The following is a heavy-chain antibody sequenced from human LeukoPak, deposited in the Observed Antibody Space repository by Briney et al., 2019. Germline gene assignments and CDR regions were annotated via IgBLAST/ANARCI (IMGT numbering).Heavy chain of an antibody. CDR1: GGSISSYY. CDR3: ARDRGIVATIADYYYYGMDV. V-gene: IGHV4-59*01. J-gene: IGHJ6*02. CDR2: IYYSGST. Sequence: ASETLSLTCTVSGGSISSYYWSWIRQPPGKGLEWIGYIYYSGSTNYNPSLKSRVTISVDTSKNQFSLKLSSVTAADTAVYYCARDRGIVATIADYYYYGMDVWGQGTTVTVSS. D-gene: IGHD5-12*01.